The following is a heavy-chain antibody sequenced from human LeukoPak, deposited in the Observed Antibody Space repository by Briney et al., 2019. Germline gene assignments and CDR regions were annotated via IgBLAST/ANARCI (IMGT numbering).Heavy chain of an antibody. CDR3: ARDLESCSSTSCHPLFDY. CDR2: IYYSGST. V-gene: IGHV4-59*01. CDR1: GGSISSYY. Sequence: SETLSLTCTVSGGSISSYYWSWIRQPPGKGLEWIGYIYYSGSTNYNPSLKSRVTISVDTSKNQFSLKLSSVTAADTAVYYCARDLESCSSTSCHPLFDYWGQGTLVTVSS. D-gene: IGHD2-2*01. J-gene: IGHJ4*02.